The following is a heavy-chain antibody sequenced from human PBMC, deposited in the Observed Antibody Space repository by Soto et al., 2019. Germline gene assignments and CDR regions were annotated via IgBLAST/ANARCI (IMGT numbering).Heavy chain of an antibody. D-gene: IGHD3-16*02. CDR3: ARDVGELSSLDY. CDR1: GGAIISGVYY. CDR2: IYYSGST. J-gene: IGHJ4*02. Sequence: QVQLLESVPGLVKPSQTLSLTCTVSGGAIISGVYYWSWIRQHPGKGLEWIGYIYYSGSTYYNPSLKSRVTISVDTSKNQFSLKLSSVTAADTAVYYCARDVGELSSLDYWGQGTLVNVSS. V-gene: IGHV4-31*03.